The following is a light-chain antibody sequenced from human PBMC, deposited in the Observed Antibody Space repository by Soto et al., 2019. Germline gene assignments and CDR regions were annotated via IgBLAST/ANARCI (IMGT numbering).Light chain of an antibody. CDR3: QQYNTYST. CDR2: KAS. Sequence: DIQMTQSPSALSASVGDRVTITCRASQSVGGWLAWYQQKPGKAPKLLIYKASSLETGVPSRFSGSGSGTEFTLTISSLQPDDFATYYCQQYNTYSTFGQGTKVDIK. J-gene: IGKJ1*01. CDR1: QSVGGW. V-gene: IGKV1-5*03.